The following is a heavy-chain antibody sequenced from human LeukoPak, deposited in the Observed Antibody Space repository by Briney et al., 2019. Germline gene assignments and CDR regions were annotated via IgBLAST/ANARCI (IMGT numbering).Heavy chain of an antibody. CDR3: ARLRKGRYFDYIFDF. CDR2: VYYSGST. Sequence: SETLSLTCAVSGGSVSDTTDYWGWIRQPPGKGLEWIGNVYYSGSTYYNPSLRSRVTLSVDTSKNQFSLKMSSATAADTAVYYCARLRKGRYFDYIFDFWGQGSLVTVSS. J-gene: IGHJ4*02. D-gene: IGHD3-9*01. CDR1: GGSVSDTTDY. V-gene: IGHV4-39*01.